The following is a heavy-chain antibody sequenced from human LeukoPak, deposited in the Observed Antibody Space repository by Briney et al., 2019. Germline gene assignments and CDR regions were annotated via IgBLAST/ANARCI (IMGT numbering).Heavy chain of an antibody. V-gene: IGHV3-7*05. CDR2: IKHGGSEK. J-gene: IGHJ4*02. D-gene: IGHD3-10*01. Sequence: PGGSLRLSCAASGFTLSIYWMSWVHQAPGKGLEWVANIKHGGSEKYYVDSVKGRFTISRGNAKNSLFLQMNSLRAEDTAVYYCTRDSQGSGMYSVVYWGQGTLVTVSS. CDR1: GFTLSIYW. CDR3: TRDSQGSGMYSVVY.